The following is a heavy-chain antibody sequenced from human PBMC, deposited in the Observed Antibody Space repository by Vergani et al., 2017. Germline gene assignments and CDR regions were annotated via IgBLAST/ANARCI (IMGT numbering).Heavy chain of an antibody. D-gene: IGHD3-22*01. Sequence: QVQLVESGGGVVQPGGSLRLSCAASGFTFSSYGMHWVRQAPGKGLEWVAFIRYDGSNKYYADSVKGRFTISRDNSKNTLYLQMNSLRAEDTAVYYCAKDASPYYYDSSGYYYPECFQHWGQGTLVTVSS. J-gene: IGHJ1*01. CDR3: AKDASPYYYDSSGYYYPECFQH. V-gene: IGHV3-30*02. CDR1: GFTFSSYG. CDR2: IRYDGSNK.